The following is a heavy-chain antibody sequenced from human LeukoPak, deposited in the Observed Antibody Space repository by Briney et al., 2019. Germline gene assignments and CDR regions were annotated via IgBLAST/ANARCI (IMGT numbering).Heavy chain of an antibody. CDR3: ARTVSGYYFNA. CDR1: GGSNNSYY. D-gene: IGHD5-12*01. CDR2: VAYSGST. Sequence: SETLSLTCTVSGGSNNSYYWSWIRQPPGKGLEWIGYVAYSGSTNYNPSLKSRVTISLDTSKNQFSLKLSSVTAADTAVYYCARTVSGYYFNAWGPGTLVTVSS. V-gene: IGHV4-59*01. J-gene: IGHJ5*02.